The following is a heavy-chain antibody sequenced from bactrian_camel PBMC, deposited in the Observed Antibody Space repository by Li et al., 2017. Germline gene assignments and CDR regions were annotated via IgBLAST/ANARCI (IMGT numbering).Heavy chain of an antibody. J-gene: IGHJ4*01. CDR1: GFTFSTTT. CDR3: AAPGGSCRDRTLAFKASYYNY. V-gene: IGHV3S42*01. D-gene: IGHD3*01. Sequence: QLVESGGDLVQPGESLRLSCAASGFTFSTTTMYWHRQRPGSGVELLGNIDHKGKVAVYTPSVKGRFTISRDNAKNSIYLRMDNLEPEDTASYFCAAPGGSCRDRTLAFKASYYNYWGQGTQVTVS. CDR2: IDHKGKVA.